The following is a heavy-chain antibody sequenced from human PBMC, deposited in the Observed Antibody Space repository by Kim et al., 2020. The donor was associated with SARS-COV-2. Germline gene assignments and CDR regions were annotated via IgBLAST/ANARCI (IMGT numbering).Heavy chain of an antibody. CDR3: ARLRKNYYDSSGYPSYDP. D-gene: IGHD3-22*01. V-gene: IGHV4-31*02. Sequence: KSRVTISVDTSKNQFSLKLSSVTAADTAVYYCARLRKNYYDSSGYPSYDPWGQGTLVTVSS. J-gene: IGHJ5*02.